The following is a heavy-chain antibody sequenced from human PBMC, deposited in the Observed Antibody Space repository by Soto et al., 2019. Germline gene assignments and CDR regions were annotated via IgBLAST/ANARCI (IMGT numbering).Heavy chain of an antibody. CDR1: GYTFTSYG. V-gene: IGHV1-18*04. D-gene: IGHD3-3*01. J-gene: IGHJ4*02. CDR2: ISAYNGNT. CDR3: ARDDHYDFWSGYYQGLGDY. Sequence: ASVKVSCKASGYTFTSYGISWVRQAPGQGLEWMGWISAYNGNTNYAQKLQGRVTMTTDTSTSTAYMELRSLRSDDTAVYYCARDDHYDFWSGYYQGLGDYWGQGTLVTVSS.